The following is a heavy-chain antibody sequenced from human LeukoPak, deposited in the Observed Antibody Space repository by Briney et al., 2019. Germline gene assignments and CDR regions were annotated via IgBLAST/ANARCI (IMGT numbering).Heavy chain of an antibody. CDR1: GFTFDDFG. CDR3: ARTIEMATISYFDY. V-gene: IGHV3-20*04. J-gene: IGHJ4*02. Sequence: GGSLRLSCVASGFTFDDFGMSWVRQAPGKGLEWVSGINWNGGSTGYADSVKGRFTISRDNAKNSLYLQMNSLRAGDTAVYYCARTIEMATISYFDYWGQGTLVTVSS. CDR2: INWNGGST. D-gene: IGHD5-24*01.